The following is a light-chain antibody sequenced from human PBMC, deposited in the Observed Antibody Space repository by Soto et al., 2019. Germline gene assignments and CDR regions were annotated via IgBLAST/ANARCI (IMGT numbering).Light chain of an antibody. Sequence: DIPMTQSPSTLSASVGDRVTITCRASQSISNWLAWYQQKPGKAPKLLIYDASSLESGVPSRFSGSGSGTEFTLTISGLQPDDLAAYYCQHYNNYPHTFGQGTKLDIK. CDR3: QHYNNYPHT. CDR2: DAS. V-gene: IGKV1-5*01. CDR1: QSISNW. J-gene: IGKJ2*01.